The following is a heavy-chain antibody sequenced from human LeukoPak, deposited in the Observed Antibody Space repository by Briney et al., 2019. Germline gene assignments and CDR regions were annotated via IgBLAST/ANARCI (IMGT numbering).Heavy chain of an antibody. CDR2: IYSSGST. J-gene: IGHJ6*02. Sequence: PGGSLRLSCAASGFTFSSYAMSWIRQPAGKGLEWIGHIYSSGSTNYNPSLKSRVTMSVDTSKNQFSLKLSSVTAADTAVYYCVRERGNSYDKHYYYYGMDVWGQGTTVTVSS. D-gene: IGHD5-18*01. CDR3: VRERGNSYDKHYYYYGMDV. V-gene: IGHV4-4*07. CDR1: GFTFSSYA.